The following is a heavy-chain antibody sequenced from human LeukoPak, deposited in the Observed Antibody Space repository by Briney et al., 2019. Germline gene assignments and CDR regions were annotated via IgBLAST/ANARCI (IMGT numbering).Heavy chain of an antibody. CDR3: ARGLDPLTIFGEVDDY. CDR2: MNPNSGNT. CDR1: AYTFTSYD. V-gene: IGHV1-8*01. D-gene: IGHD3-3*01. J-gene: IGHJ4*02. Sequence: GASVKGSCNASAYTFTSYDINWVRQATGQGLEWMGWMNPNSGNTGYAQKFQGRVTMTTNTSISTAYMELSRLRSEDTAVYYCARGLDPLTIFGEVDDYWGQGTLVTVSS.